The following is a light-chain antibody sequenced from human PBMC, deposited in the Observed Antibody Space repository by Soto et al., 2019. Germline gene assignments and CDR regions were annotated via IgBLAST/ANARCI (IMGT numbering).Light chain of an antibody. CDR3: AAWDDSLSGYV. CDR2: RNN. Sequence: QSVLTQPPSASGTPGQRGTISCSGSSSNIGSNYVYWYQQLPGTAPKLLIYRNNQRPSGVPDRFSGSKSGTSASLASSGLRSEDEDDYYCAAWDDSLSGYVVGTGTTLTVL. V-gene: IGLV1-47*01. J-gene: IGLJ1*01. CDR1: SSNIGSNY.